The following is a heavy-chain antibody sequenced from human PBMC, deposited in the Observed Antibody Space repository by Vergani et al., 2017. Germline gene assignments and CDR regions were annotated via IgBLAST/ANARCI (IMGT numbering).Heavy chain of an antibody. J-gene: IGHJ6*02. CDR1: GFTFSSYG. CDR3: ARDLMCGGDCSGV. Sequence: QVQLVESGGGVVQPGRSLRLSCAASGFTFSSYGMHWVRQAPGKGLEWVAVIWYDGGNNYYADSVKGRFTISRDNSKTTLYLQMNSLRAEDTAVYYCARDLMCGGDCSGVWGQGTTVTVSS. D-gene: IGHD2-21*02. CDR2: IWYDGGNN. V-gene: IGHV3-33*01.